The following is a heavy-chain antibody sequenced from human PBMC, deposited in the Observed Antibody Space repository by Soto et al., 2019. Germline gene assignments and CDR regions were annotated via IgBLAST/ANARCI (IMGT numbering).Heavy chain of an antibody. V-gene: IGHV3-23*01. CDR2: ISGSGGST. D-gene: IGHD1-20*01. J-gene: IGHJ6*03. Sequence: EVQLLESGGGLVQPGGSLRLSCAASGFTFSSYAMSWVRQAPGKGLEWVSAISGSGGSTYYADSVKGRFTISRDNSKNCLYLHRNSLRAEDTSVYYCAKDRYITGTEIMYYDYDMYVWGKGTTVTVSS. CDR1: GFTFSSYA. CDR3: AKDRYITGTEIMYYDYDMYV.